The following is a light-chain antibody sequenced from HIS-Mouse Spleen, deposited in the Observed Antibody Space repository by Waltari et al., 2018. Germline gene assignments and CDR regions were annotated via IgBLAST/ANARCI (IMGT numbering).Light chain of an antibody. CDR2: DDS. V-gene: IGLV3-21*03. CDR3: QVWDSSSDHPYV. J-gene: IGLJ1*01. Sequence: SYVLTQPPSVSVAPGKTARITCGGNNIGSKSVHWYQQKPGQAPVLVVYDDSDRPSGIPERFSGSNAGNTATLTISRVEAGDESDYYCQVWDSSSDHPYVFGTGTKVTVL. CDR1: NIGSKS.